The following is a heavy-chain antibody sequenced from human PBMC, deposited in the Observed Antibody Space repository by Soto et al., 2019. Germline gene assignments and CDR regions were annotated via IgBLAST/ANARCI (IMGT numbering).Heavy chain of an antibody. CDR2: IYYSGRT. CDR3: ARQRTTVVTQAYFDH. Sequence: NPSETLSLTCTVSGESISSSSYYWGWIRQPPGKGLEWIGSIYYSGRTYYNPSFKSRVTISIDTSKNQFSLKLSSVTATDTAVYYCARQRTTVVTQAYFDHWGQGALVTVSS. CDR1: GESISSSSYY. D-gene: IGHD2-21*02. V-gene: IGHV4-39*01. J-gene: IGHJ4*02.